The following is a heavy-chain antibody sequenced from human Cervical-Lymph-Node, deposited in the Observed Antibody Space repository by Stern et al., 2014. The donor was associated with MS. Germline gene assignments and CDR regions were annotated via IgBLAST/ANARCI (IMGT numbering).Heavy chain of an antibody. CDR2: IYYSGTT. V-gene: IGHV4-4*02. D-gene: IGHD6-19*01. CDR3: ARRPTMAGFYGIDV. J-gene: IGHJ6*02. CDR1: GDSISSSNW. Sequence: QVQLQESGPGLVNPSGTLSLTCAVSGDSISSSNWWNWVRQSPGKGLEWIGEIYYSGTTNYNPSLQSRVTISVDKSQNQFSLKFSSVMAADTAVYYCARRPTMAGFYGIDVWGQGTTVTVSS.